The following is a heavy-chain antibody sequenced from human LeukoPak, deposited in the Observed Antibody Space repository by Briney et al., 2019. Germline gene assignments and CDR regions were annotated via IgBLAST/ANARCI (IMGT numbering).Heavy chain of an antibody. J-gene: IGHJ4*02. CDR3: AREASIVVRCSDY. CDR1: GFIFSSNS. D-gene: IGHD6-6*01. CDR2: ISINGGST. Sequence: GGPLPLSCTASGFIFSSNSMHWVRHHPRTRTEHVSGISINGGSTSYAHSVKGRFTISRDNSKNTLYLQMGSLSAEDMAVYYCAREASIVVRCSDYWGQGTLVTVSS. V-gene: IGHV3-64*01.